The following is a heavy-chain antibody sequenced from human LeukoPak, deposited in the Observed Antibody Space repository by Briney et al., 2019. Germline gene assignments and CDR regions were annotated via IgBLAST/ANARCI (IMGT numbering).Heavy chain of an antibody. CDR3: AREGSHDAFDI. J-gene: IGHJ3*02. CDR2: ISSGGNYI. CDR1: GFIFSTYS. D-gene: IGHD3-10*01. V-gene: IGHV3-21*01. Sequence: GGSLRLSCAASGFIFSTYSMNWVRQAPGKGLEWVSSISSGGNYIYYADSLKGRFTISRDNAKSSLYLQTNSLRAEDTAVYYCAREGSHDAFDIWGQGTMVTVSS.